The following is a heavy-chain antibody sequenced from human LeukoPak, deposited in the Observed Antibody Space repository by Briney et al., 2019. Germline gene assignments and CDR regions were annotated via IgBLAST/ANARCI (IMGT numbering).Heavy chain of an antibody. V-gene: IGHV3-23*01. CDR3: TKWGDYDVLTGYYVSDF. J-gene: IGHJ4*02. Sequence: GGSLRLSCAASGFIFSNYAMYWVRQAPGKGLEWVSAISGRSNNTYYADSVKGRFTISRDSSKNTLYLQMNSLRADDTAVYYCTKWGDYDVLTGYYVSDFWGQGTLVTVSS. CDR1: GFIFSNYA. CDR2: ISGRSNNT. D-gene: IGHD3-9*01.